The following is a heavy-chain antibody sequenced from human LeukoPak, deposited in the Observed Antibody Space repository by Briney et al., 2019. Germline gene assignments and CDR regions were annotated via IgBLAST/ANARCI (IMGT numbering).Heavy chain of an antibody. J-gene: IGHJ6*02. V-gene: IGHV1-18*01. CDR3: ARVTVVVAATDTYYYYGMDV. CDR2: INTYNGNT. Sequence: ASVKVSCTASGYTFTSYGITWVRQAPGQGLEWMGWINTYNGNTNFVQKLQGRVTMTTDTSTSTAYMELRSLRSDDTAVYYCARVTVVVAATDTYYYYGMDVWGQGTTVTVSS. D-gene: IGHD2-15*01. CDR1: GYTFTSYG.